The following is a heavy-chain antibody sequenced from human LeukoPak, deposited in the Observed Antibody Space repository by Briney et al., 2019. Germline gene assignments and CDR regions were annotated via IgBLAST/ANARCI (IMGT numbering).Heavy chain of an antibody. Sequence: PGGSLRLSCAASGFTFSSYSMNWVRQAPGKGLEWVSSISSSSSYIYYADSVKGRFTISRDIAKNSLYLQMNSLRAEDTAVYYCARDSRAGFDYWGQGTLVTVSS. CDR3: ARDSRAGFDY. J-gene: IGHJ4*02. D-gene: IGHD3-10*01. V-gene: IGHV3-21*01. CDR2: ISSSSSYI. CDR1: GFTFSSYS.